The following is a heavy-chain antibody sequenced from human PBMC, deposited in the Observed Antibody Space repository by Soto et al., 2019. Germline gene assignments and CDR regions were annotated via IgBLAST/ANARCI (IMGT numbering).Heavy chain of an antibody. CDR1: GFTFSSYE. V-gene: IGHV3-48*03. CDR3: AREILGYCSSTSCYPAYYYYGMDV. CDR2: ISGSGSTI. Sequence: EVQLVESGGGLVQPGGSLRLSCAASGFTFSSYEMNWVRQAPGKGLEWVSYISGSGSTIYYADSVKGRFTISRDNAKNSLYLQMNSLRAEDTAVYYCAREILGYCSSTSCYPAYYYYGMDVWGQGTTVTVSS. D-gene: IGHD2-2*01. J-gene: IGHJ6*02.